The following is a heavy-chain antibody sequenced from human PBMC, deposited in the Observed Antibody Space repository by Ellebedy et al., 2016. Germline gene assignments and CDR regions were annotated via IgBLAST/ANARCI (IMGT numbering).Heavy chain of an antibody. V-gene: IGHV3-9*01. J-gene: IGHJ3*02. D-gene: IGHD1-1*01. Sequence: SLKISXAASGFIFDDYAMHWVRQPPGKGLEWLSGITWNSGTKGYADSVRGRFTISRDNANHSLHLQMNSLGPDDTALYFCAKVETAIDAFDIWGEGTMVTVSS. CDR1: GFIFDDYA. CDR3: AKVETAIDAFDI. CDR2: ITWNSGTK.